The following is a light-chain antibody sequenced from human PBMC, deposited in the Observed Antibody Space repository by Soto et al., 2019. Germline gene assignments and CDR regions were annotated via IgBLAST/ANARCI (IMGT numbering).Light chain of an antibody. CDR2: GAS. CDR1: QSVSSN. J-gene: IGKJ1*01. V-gene: IGKV3-15*01. CDR3: QQYNNWPRT. Sequence: EIVMTQSPATLSVSPGERATLSCMASQSVSSNLAWYQQKPGQAPRLLIYGASTSATGIPARFSGSGSGTEFTLTISSLQSEDFAVYYCQQYNNWPRTFGQGTKVDI.